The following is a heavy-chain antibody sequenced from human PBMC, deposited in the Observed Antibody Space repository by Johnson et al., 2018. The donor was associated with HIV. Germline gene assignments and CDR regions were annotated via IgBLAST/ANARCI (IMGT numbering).Heavy chain of an antibody. J-gene: IGHJ3*01. CDR1: GFSFSDYG. CDR3: ARGIVEVQPRYRLLRDDVFDV. V-gene: IGHV3-30*03. D-gene: IGHD2-15*01. Sequence: QVQLVETGGGVVQPGMSLRLSCAASGFSFSDYGIHWVRQAPGKGLEWVAVISYDGDDKHYGDSVKGRFPISRDNSKNTLYLQMASLRAKDTALYYGARGIVEVQPRYRLLRDDVFDVWGQGTMVTVSS. CDR2: ISYDGDDK.